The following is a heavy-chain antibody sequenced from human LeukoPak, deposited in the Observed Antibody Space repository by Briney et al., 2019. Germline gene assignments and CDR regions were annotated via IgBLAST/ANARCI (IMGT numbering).Heavy chain of an antibody. CDR1: GGSFSGYY. CDR2: INHSGST. J-gene: IGHJ4*02. CDR3: ARQVWEHFDY. D-gene: IGHD1-26*01. V-gene: IGHV4-34*01. Sequence: SGTLTLTCAVYGGSFSGYYLSWVRQPPGKGLEWIGEINHSGSTNYNPSLKSRFTISVHTSKNQFSLKLSSVTAADMDVYHCARQVWEHFDYWGQGTLVSVSS.